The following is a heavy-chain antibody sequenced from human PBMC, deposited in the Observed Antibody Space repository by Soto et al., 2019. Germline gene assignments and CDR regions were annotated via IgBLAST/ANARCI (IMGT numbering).Heavy chain of an antibody. V-gene: IGHV1-69*01. J-gene: IGHJ4*02. Sequence: QVQLVQSGAEVKKPGSSVKVSCTASGGTFSSYAISWVRQAPGQGLEWMGGIIPIFGTANYAQKFQGRVTITADESTSTAYMELSSLRSEDTAVYYCARIAGYSYGYDRTGPFDYWGQGTLVTVSS. CDR3: ARIAGYSYGYDRTGPFDY. CDR1: GGTFSSYA. CDR2: IIPIFGTA. D-gene: IGHD5-18*01.